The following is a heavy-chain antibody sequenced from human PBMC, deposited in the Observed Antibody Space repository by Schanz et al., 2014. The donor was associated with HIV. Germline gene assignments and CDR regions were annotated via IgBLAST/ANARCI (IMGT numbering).Heavy chain of an antibody. Sequence: EVQLVESGGRLVKPGESLTLSCITSGFTLNGYSMNWVRQAPGKGLEWVSYISSSSTTRHYADSVKGRFTISRDNAKNSLSLQMNSLRDEDTAVYYCARSPSYGMDVWGQGTTVTVSS. CDR3: ARSPSYGMDV. CDR2: ISSSSTTR. CDR1: GFTLNGYS. J-gene: IGHJ6*02. V-gene: IGHV3-48*02.